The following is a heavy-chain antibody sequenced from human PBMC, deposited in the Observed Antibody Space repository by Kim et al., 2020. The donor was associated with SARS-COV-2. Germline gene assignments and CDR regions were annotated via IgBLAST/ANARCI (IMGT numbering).Heavy chain of an antibody. J-gene: IGHJ5*02. D-gene: IGHD6-13*01. CDR3: ARRWWQQLPHNWFDP. CDR2: IIPIFGTA. Sequence: SVKVSCKASGGTFSSYAISWVRQAPGQGLEWMGGIIPIFGTANYAQKFQGRVTITADESTSTAYMELSSLRSEDTAVYYCARRWWQQLPHNWFDPWGQGTLFTVSS. CDR1: GGTFSSYA. V-gene: IGHV1-69*13.